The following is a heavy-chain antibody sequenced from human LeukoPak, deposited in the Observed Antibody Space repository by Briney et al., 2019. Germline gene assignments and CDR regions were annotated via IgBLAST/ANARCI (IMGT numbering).Heavy chain of an antibody. CDR3: ARGPDSSGYYYFDY. D-gene: IGHD3-22*01. Sequence: KPSQTLSLTCTVSGGSISSGDYYWSWIRQPPGKGLEWIGYIYHSGSTHFNPFLKSRVTISVDTSKNQFSLKLSSVTAADTAVYFCARGPDSSGYYYFDYWGQGTLVTVSS. V-gene: IGHV4-30-4*01. CDR1: GGSISSGDYY. CDR2: IYHSGST. J-gene: IGHJ4*02.